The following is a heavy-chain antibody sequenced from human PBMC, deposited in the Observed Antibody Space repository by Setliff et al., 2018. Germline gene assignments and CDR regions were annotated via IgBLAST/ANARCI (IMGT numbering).Heavy chain of an antibody. Sequence: PGGSLRLSCAASGFTFSTFWMSWVRQAPGKGLEWVANIKQDGSETYYVDSVKGRFTISRDNPNNSLYLQMNNLRAEDTAVYYCARGGYSYGYWGHGTRVTVAS. J-gene: IGHJ4*01. CDR1: GFTFSTFW. V-gene: IGHV3-7*04. D-gene: IGHD5-18*01. CDR2: IKQDGSET. CDR3: ARGGYSYGY.